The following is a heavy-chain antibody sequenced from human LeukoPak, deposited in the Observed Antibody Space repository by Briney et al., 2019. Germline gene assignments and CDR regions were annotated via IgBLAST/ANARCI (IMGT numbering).Heavy chain of an antibody. J-gene: IGHJ4*02. Sequence: GGSLRLSCAASGFTFSSYAISWVRQAPGKGVEWVSAISGSGGGTYYADSVKGRFTISRDNSKNTLYLQMNSLRAEDTAVYYCARGYGGNSWHFDYWGQGTLVTVSS. V-gene: IGHV3-23*01. CDR3: ARGYGGNSWHFDY. CDR1: GFTFSSYA. CDR2: ISGSGGGT. D-gene: IGHD4-23*01.